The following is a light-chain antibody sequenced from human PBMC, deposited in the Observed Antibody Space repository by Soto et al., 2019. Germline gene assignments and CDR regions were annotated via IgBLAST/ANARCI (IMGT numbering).Light chain of an antibody. CDR3: VSWDDSLSGLV. Sequence: QSVLTQPPSASGTPGQRVTISCSGRSANIGTNFVCWYQHLPGTAPRLLIYSNNQRPSGVPDRFSGSKSGTSASLAISGLRSEDEGDYYCVSWDDSLSGLVFGTGTKVTV. CDR2: SNN. J-gene: IGLJ1*01. CDR1: SANIGTNF. V-gene: IGLV1-47*02.